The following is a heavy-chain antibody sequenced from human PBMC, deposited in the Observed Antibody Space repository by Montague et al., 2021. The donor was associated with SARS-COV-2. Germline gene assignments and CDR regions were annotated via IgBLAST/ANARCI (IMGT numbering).Heavy chain of an antibody. J-gene: IGHJ6*02. CDR2: IYSGGSST. CDR3: AKDLEEFITIFGVVTKSPLGMDV. Sequence: SLRLSCAASEFTFSSYAMSWVRQAPGKGLEWVSVIYSGGSSTYYADSVKGRFTISRDNSKNPLYLQLNGLRAEDTAVYYCAKDLEEFITIFGVVTKSPLGMDVWGQGTTVTVSS. CDR1: EFTFSSYA. D-gene: IGHD3-3*01. V-gene: IGHV3-23*03.